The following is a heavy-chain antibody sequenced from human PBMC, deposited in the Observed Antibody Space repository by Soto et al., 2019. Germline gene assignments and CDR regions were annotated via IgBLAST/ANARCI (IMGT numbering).Heavy chain of an antibody. Sequence: GGSLRLSCVASGFTYSSNAMSWVRQAPGKGLEWVCGSGIGTYYADFVKGRFTVSRDNSKNTLYLQMNSLRVEDTAVYYCAKDEVSRKYYGHSLDVWGQGTTVTVSS. J-gene: IGHJ6*02. CDR2: GSGIGT. V-gene: IGHV3-23*01. CDR3: AKDEVSRKYYGHSLDV. CDR1: GFTYSSNA. D-gene: IGHD4-17*01.